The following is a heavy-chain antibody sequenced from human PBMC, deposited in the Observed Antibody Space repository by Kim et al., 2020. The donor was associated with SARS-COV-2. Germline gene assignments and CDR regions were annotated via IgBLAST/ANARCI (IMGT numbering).Heavy chain of an antibody. CDR3: AKDHYGSGSYDTGMDV. D-gene: IGHD3-10*01. Sequence: GGSLRLSCAASGFTFSNYAMHWVRQAPGKGLEWVADITYDGTNKYYADSVKGRFTISRDNSKTTLYLQMNSLRAEDTALYYCAKDHYGSGSYDTGMDVWGQGTTVTVSS. J-gene: IGHJ6*02. V-gene: IGHV3-30*04. CDR1: GFTFSNYA. CDR2: ITYDGTNK.